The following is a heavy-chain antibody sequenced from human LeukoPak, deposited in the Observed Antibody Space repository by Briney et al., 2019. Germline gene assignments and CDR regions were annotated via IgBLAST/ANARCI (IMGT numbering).Heavy chain of an antibody. CDR1: GGTFSSYA. CDR2: IIPIFGTA. Sequence: GASVKVSCKASGGTFSSYAISWVRQAPGQGLEWMGGIIPIFGTANYAQKFQGRVTITTDESTSTAYMELSSLRSEDTAVYYCARRRSDSSGYDRGAFDIWGQGTMVTVSS. V-gene: IGHV1-69*05. CDR3: ARRRSDSSGYDRGAFDI. D-gene: IGHD3-22*01. J-gene: IGHJ3*02.